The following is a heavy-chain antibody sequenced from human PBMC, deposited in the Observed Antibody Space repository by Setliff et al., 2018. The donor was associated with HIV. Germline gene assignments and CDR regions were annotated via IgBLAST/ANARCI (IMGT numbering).Heavy chain of an antibody. CDR1: GGSISSNTYY. CDR2: IYYSGST. Sequence: SETLSLTCSVSGGSISSNTYYWGWIRQPPGKGLEWIGTIYYSGSTYYNPSLQSRVTISVDTSKSQFSLKLSSVTAADTAVYYCARDGMVRGSKAFGYWGQGTLVTVSS. V-gene: IGHV4-39*07. D-gene: IGHD3-10*01. J-gene: IGHJ4*02. CDR3: ARDGMVRGSKAFGY.